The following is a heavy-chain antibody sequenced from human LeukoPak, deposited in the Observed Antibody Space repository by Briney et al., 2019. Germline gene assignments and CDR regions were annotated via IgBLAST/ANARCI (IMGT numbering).Heavy chain of an antibody. CDR3: ARVRGSAAFDI. V-gene: IGHV4-59*11. D-gene: IGHD2-15*01. CDR1: GGSISSHH. CDR2: IYYGGST. J-gene: IGHJ3*02. Sequence: KPSETLSLTCTVSGGSISSHHWSWIRQPPGKGLEWIGYIYYGGSTKYNPSLQSRVTISVDTSKNQFSLKLSSVTAADTAVYYCARVRGSAAFDIWGQGTMVTISP.